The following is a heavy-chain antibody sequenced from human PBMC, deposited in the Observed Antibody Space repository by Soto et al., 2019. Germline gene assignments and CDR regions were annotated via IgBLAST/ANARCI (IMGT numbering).Heavy chain of an antibody. V-gene: IGHV1-46*01. CDR3: AKSYSSRYLYYFDY. J-gene: IGHJ4*01. CDR2: INPSGGST. Sequence: GASVKVSCKASGYTFTSYYMHWVRQAPGQGLEWMGIINPSGGSTSYAQKFQGRVTMTRDTSISTAYMEVSRLRSDDTAVYYCAKSYSSRYLYYFDYWGQGTLVTVSS. CDR1: GYTFTSYY. D-gene: IGHD1-26*01.